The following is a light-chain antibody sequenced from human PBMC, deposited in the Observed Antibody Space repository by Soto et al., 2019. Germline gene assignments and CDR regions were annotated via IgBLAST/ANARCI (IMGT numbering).Light chain of an antibody. J-gene: IGLJ1*01. Sequence: QSALTQPRSVSGSPGQSVTISCSGTSSDVGGYSYVSWYQQRPGKAPKLMIYDVITRPSGVPDRFSGSKSGNTASLTISGLQAEDEADYFCCSYAGSYTFVFVTGTKLTVL. CDR1: SSDVGGYSY. CDR3: CSYAGSYTFV. V-gene: IGLV2-11*01. CDR2: DVI.